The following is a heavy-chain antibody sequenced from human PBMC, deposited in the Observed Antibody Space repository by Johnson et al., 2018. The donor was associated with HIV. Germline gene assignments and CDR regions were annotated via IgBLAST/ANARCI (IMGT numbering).Heavy chain of an antibody. CDR1: GFTFSSYD. CDR3: ARDEWSRSSGDAFDI. D-gene: IGHD6-6*01. V-gene: IGHV3-13*01. CDR2: IGTAGDT. Sequence: VQLVESGGGLVQPGGSLRLSCAASGFTFSSYDMHWVRQATGKGLEWVSAIGTAGDTYYPGSVKGRFTISRDNSKNTLYLQMNGLRTADTAVYYCARDEWSRSSGDAFDIWGQGTMVTVSS. J-gene: IGHJ3*02.